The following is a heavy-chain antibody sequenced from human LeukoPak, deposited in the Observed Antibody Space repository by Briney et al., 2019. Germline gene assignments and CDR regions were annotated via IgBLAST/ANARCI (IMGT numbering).Heavy chain of an antibody. V-gene: IGHV3-74*01. D-gene: IGHD3-3*01. CDR1: GFTFSNSW. J-gene: IGHJ4*02. CDR2: LSPDGSYT. CDR3: ARINYEGDC. Sequence: PGGSLRPSCAASGFTFSNSWMHWVRQAPGAGLVWVSRLSPDGSYTSYADSVKGRFTISRDNAKNTLYLQMDSLRAEDTAVYFCARINYEGDCWGQGTLVTVSS.